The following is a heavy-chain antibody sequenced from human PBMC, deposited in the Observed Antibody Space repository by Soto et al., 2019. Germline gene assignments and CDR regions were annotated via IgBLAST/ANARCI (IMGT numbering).Heavy chain of an antibody. D-gene: IGHD3-3*01. J-gene: IGHJ6*02. CDR2: INHSGST. CDR3: ATLHYDFWSGKDYYYGMDV. Sequence: SETLSLTCAVYGGSFSGYYWSWIRQPPGKGLEWIGEINHSGSTNYNPSLKSRVTISVDTSKNQFSLKLSSVTAADTAVYYCATLHYDFWSGKDYYYGMDVWGQGTTVTVSS. V-gene: IGHV4-34*01. CDR1: GGSFSGYY.